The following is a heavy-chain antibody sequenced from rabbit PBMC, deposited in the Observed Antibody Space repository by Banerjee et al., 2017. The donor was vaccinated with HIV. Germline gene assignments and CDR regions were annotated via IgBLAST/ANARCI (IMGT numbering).Heavy chain of an antibody. V-gene: IGHV1S45*01. Sequence: EESGGDLVKPEGSLTLTCTASGFTLSSYWICWVRQAPGKGLEWIACIYAGSSGSTYYASWAKGRFTLSKTSSTTVTLQMTSLTAADTATYFCARGCAGDIGWNFNLWGPGTLVTVS. D-gene: IGHD4-2*01. CDR3: ARGCAGDIGWNFNL. J-gene: IGHJ4*01. CDR1: GFTLSSYW. CDR2: IYAGSSGST.